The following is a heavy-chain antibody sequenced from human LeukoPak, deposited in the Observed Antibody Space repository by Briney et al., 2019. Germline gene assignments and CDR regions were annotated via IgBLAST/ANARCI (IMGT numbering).Heavy chain of an antibody. CDR2: IYYTGNT. V-gene: IGHV4-39*01. D-gene: IGHD1-26*01. J-gene: IGHJ4*02. CDR1: GASISSSGYY. CDR3: AKSGGYGLIDY. Sequence: SETLSLTCAVSGASISSSGYYLGWLRQPPGTGLEWIGNIYYTGNTYYNASLQSRVTISIDTSKNQFSLRLNSVTAADTAMYYCAKSGGYGLIDYWGQGTLVTVSS.